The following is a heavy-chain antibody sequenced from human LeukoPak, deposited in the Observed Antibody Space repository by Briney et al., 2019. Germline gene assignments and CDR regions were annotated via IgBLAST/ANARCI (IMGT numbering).Heavy chain of an antibody. D-gene: IGHD2-15*01. CDR2: ISGSGGST. CDR1: GFSFTYYA. CDR3: ARAAEYCSGGSCYSRYGMDV. V-gene: IGHV3-23*01. Sequence: PGGSLRLSCVASGFSFTYYAMSWVRQAPGKGPEWVSAISGSGGSTYYADSVKGRFTISRDNSKNTLYLQMSSLRAEDTAVYYCARAAEYCSGGSCYSRYGMDVWGQGTTVTVSS. J-gene: IGHJ6*02.